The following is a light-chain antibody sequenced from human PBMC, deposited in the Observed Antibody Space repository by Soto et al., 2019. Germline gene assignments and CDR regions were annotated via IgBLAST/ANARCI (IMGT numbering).Light chain of an antibody. V-gene: IGLV2-14*01. CDR2: DVS. J-gene: IGLJ2*01. Sequence: QSALTQPASVSGSPGQSITISCTGTSSDVGGYDYVSWYQQHPGKVPKLMIYDVSSRPSGVSNRFSGSKSGNTASLTISGPQAEDEADYYCSSYASSSTLVFGGGTKVTVL. CDR1: SSDVGGYDY. CDR3: SSYASSSTLV.